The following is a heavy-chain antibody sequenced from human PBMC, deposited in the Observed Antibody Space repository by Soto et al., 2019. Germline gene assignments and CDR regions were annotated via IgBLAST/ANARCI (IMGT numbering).Heavy chain of an antibody. CDR2: ISSSSSYI. D-gene: IGHD6-6*01. J-gene: IGHJ4*02. V-gene: IGHV3-21*01. Sequence: GGSLRLSCAASGFTFSSYSMNWVRQAPGKGLEWVSSISSSSSYIYYADSVKGRFTISRDNAKNSLSLQMNSLRAEDTAVYFCARASHSSSSYFDYWGQGTLVTVSS. CDR3: ARASHSSSSYFDY. CDR1: GFTFSSYS.